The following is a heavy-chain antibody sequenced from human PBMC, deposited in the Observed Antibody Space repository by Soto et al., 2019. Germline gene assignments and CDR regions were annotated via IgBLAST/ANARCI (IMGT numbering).Heavy chain of an antibody. CDR3: ASTLYDYYDSSGYQGAGAFDI. CDR1: GGSVSGYY. D-gene: IGHD3-22*01. Sequence: SGTLSLTCAVYGGSVSGYYWSWIRQPPGKGLEWIGEINHSGSTNYNPSLKSRVTISVDTSKNQFSLKLSSVTAADTAVYYCASTLYDYYDSSGYQGAGAFDIWGQGTMVTVSS. V-gene: IGHV4-34*01. CDR2: INHSGST. J-gene: IGHJ3*02.